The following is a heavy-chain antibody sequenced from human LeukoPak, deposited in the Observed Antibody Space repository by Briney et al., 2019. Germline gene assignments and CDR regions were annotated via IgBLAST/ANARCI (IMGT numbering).Heavy chain of an antibody. D-gene: IGHD2-2*01. CDR3: AKGRVPAAKGVWFDP. CDR1: GFTFSSYG. CDR2: IWYDGSNK. V-gene: IGHV3-33*06. Sequence: GRSLRLSCAASGFTFSSYGMHWVRQAPGKGLEWVAVIWYDGSNKYYADSVKGRFTISRDNSKNTLYLQMNSLRAEDTAVYYCAKGRVPAAKGVWFDPWGQGTLVTVSS. J-gene: IGHJ5*02.